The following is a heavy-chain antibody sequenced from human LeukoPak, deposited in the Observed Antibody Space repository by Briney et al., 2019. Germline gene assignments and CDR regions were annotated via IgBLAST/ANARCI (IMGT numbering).Heavy chain of an antibody. CDR1: GGSFSGYY. CDR3: ARDSNYRWFDP. D-gene: IGHD4-11*01. J-gene: IGHJ5*02. Sequence: PSETLSLTCAVYGGSFSGYYWSWIRQPPGKGLEWIGEINHSGSTNYNPSLESRVTISVDTSKNQFSLKLSSVTAADTAVYYCARDSNYRWFDPWGQGTLVTVSS. V-gene: IGHV4-34*01. CDR2: INHSGST.